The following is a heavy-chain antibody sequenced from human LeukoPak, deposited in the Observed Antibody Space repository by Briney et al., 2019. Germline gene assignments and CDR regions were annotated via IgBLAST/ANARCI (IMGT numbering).Heavy chain of an antibody. D-gene: IGHD2-2*01. CDR3: ARGCDSTRCPLDF. V-gene: IGHV1-69*05. J-gene: IGHJ4*02. CDR1: GGSFNTYA. Sequence: ASVKVSCKASGGSFNTYAITWVRQAPGQGLEWMGGIIPIFGTANYAPNFQGRVTITTDESKSTVYMDLSSLRSEDTAVYYCARGCDSTRCPLDFWGRGTPVTGSS. CDR2: IIPIFGTA.